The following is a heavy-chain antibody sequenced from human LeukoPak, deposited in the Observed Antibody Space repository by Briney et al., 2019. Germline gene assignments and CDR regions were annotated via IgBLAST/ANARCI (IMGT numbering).Heavy chain of an antibody. Sequence: PSETLSLTCAVYGGSFSGYYWSWIRQPPGKGLDWIGEINHSGSTNYNPSLKSRVTISVDTSKNQFSLKLSSVTAADTAVYYCARGRRPGATKNYFDYWGQGTLVTVSS. CDR1: GGSFSGYY. CDR2: INHSGST. D-gene: IGHD1-26*01. CDR3: ARGRRPGATKNYFDY. V-gene: IGHV4-34*01. J-gene: IGHJ4*02.